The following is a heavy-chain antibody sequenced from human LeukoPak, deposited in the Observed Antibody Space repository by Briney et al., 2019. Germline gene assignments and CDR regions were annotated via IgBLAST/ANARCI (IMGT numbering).Heavy chain of an antibody. CDR1: GYTFTGYY. CDR3: ARGGKVGFTGGYYFDQ. V-gene: IGHV1-2*02. J-gene: IGHJ4*02. Sequence: ASVKVSCKASGYTFTGYYIHWVRQAPGQGPEWMGWINPKSGDTNYAQKFRGRVTMTRDTSISITYMELSSLRSDDTAVYYCARGGKVGFTGGYYFDQWGQGTLVTVSS. CDR2: INPKSGDT. D-gene: IGHD1-26*01.